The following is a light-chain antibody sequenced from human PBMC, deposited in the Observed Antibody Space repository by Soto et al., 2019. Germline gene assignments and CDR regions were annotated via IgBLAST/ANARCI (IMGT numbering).Light chain of an antibody. Sequence: EIVMTQSPVTLSVSPGERATLSCRASQSVSSKLAWYQQKPGQAPRLLISGASARATGVPDRFSGSGSGTEFTLTISSLQSEDAVVSYCQQYDNWPPFTFGPGTKVYIK. V-gene: IGKV3-15*01. CDR2: GAS. CDR3: QQYDNWPPFT. J-gene: IGKJ3*01. CDR1: QSVSSK.